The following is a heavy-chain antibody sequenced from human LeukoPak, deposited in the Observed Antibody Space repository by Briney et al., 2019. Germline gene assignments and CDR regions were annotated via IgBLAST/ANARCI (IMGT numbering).Heavy chain of an antibody. CDR1: GFTFRNHG. D-gene: IGHD1/OR15-1a*01. V-gene: IGHV3-33*01. CDR3: VRDRTSRLLDY. Sequence: PGGSLRLSCAASGFTFRNHGMHWVRQAPGKGLEWVAVIYYDGGNKYYADSMKGRFTISRDNSKNTLWLQMNSLRAEDTAVYYCVRDRTSRLLDYWGQGTLVTVSS. CDR2: IYYDGGNK. J-gene: IGHJ4*02.